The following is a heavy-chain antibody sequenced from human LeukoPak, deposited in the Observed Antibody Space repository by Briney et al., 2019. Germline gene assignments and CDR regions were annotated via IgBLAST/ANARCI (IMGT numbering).Heavy chain of an antibody. CDR3: ARVAYSGYEVGY. V-gene: IGHV5-51*01. Sequence: GESLKISCQGSGYSFTTYWIAWVRQMPGKGLEWMGVIYPGDSDTRYSPSLQGQVTVSADKSISTAYLQWSSLKASDTAMYYCARVAYSGYEVGYWGQGTLVTVSS. D-gene: IGHD5-12*01. CDR2: IYPGDSDT. J-gene: IGHJ4*02. CDR1: GYSFTTYW.